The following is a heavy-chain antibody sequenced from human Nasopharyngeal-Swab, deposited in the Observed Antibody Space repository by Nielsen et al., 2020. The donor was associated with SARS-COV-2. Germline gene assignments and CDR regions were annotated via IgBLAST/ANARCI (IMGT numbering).Heavy chain of an antibody. D-gene: IGHD2-8*02. V-gene: IGHV1-18*04. Sequence: ASVKVSCKASDYSFNKNTVSWVRQGPGQGLEGMGWITGKNGNALYAETLQGRITMTTDTSTNTAYMELRSLRSDDTAVYYCATSATFGPGGAGDYWGQGTLVTVSS. J-gene: IGHJ4*02. CDR3: ATSATFGPGGAGDY. CDR2: ITGKNGNA. CDR1: DYSFNKNT.